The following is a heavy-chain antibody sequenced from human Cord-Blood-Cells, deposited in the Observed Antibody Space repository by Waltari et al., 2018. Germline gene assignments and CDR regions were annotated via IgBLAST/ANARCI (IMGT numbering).Heavy chain of an antibody. Sequence: QVQLQESGPGLVKPSETLSLTCTVSGGSISSYYWSWIRQPPGKGLEWIGYIYYSGSTNYNPALKSRVTISVDTSKNQCSLKLSSVTAADTAVYYCARVGSSSSGRKNAFDIWGQGTMVTVSS. J-gene: IGHJ3*02. CDR2: IYYSGST. V-gene: IGHV4-59*01. CDR1: GGSISSYY. CDR3: ARVGSSSSGRKNAFDI. D-gene: IGHD6-13*01.